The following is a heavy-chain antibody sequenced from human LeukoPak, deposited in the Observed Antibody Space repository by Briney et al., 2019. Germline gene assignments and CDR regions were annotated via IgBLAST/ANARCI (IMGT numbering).Heavy chain of an antibody. CDR1: GFTFSSYW. CDR3: ARVGGYCGGDCGP. V-gene: IGHV3-74*01. J-gene: IGHJ5*02. D-gene: IGHD2-21*02. Sequence: GGSLRLSCAASGFTFSSYWMHWVRQAPGKGLVWVSRINSDGSSTSYADPVKGRFTISRDNAKNTLYLQMNSLRAEDTAVYYCARVGGYCGGDCGPWGQGTLVTVSS. CDR2: INSDGSST.